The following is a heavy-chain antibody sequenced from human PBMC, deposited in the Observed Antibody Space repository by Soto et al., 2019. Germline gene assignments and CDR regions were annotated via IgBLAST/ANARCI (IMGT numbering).Heavy chain of an antibody. CDR3: PVIVPAAIDPFDY. V-gene: IGHV1-69*02. D-gene: IGHD2-2*01. Sequence: QVQLVQSGAEVKKPGSSVKVSCTASGGTFSSYTISWVRQAPGQGLEWMGRIIPILGIANYAQKFQGRVTITADKSTSTAYMELSSLSSEDTAVYYCPVIVPAAIDPFDYWGQGTLVTVSS. J-gene: IGHJ4*02. CDR2: IIPILGIA. CDR1: GGTFSSYT.